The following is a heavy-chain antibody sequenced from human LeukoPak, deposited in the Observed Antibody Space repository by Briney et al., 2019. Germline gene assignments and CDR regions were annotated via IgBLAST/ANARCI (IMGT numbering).Heavy chain of an antibody. Sequence: SETLSLTCTVSGGSISSSSYYWGWIRQFPGKGLEWIGYIYYSGSTNYNPSLKSRVTISVDTSKNQFSLNLSSVTAADTAVYYCATYYDHRSGYLHYFDYWGQGTLVTVSS. CDR3: ATYYDHRSGYLHYFDY. CDR2: IYYSGST. D-gene: IGHD3-22*01. V-gene: IGHV4-61*05. CDR1: GGSISSSSYY. J-gene: IGHJ4*02.